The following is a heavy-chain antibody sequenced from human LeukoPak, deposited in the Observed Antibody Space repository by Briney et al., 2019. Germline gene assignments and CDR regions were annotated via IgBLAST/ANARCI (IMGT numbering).Heavy chain of an antibody. J-gene: IGHJ4*02. V-gene: IGHV4-39*07. D-gene: IGHD3-22*01. CDR3: AREDSSGYSQDTFDY. CDR1: GGSITSSSHH. Sequence: SETLSLTCTVSGGSITSSSHHWGWIRQTPGKGLGWIGSIYYSGSTYYNPTLKSRVTISVDTSKNQFSLKLSSVTAADTALYCCAREDSSGYSQDTFDYWGQGTLVTVSS. CDR2: IYYSGST.